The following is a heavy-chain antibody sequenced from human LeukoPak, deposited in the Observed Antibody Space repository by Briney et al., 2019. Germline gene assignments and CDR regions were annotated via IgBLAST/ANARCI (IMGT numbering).Heavy chain of an antibody. D-gene: IGHD2-15*01. CDR1: GVSLNRLY. Sequence: SETLSLPCSLSGVSLNRLYWSWIRQPAGKGLEWIGRVYSSGGTNYNPSLKSRVTLSVDTSKNQFSLKLSSVTAADTAVYYCARDGCSCALAYWGQGTMVAVSS. CDR3: ARDGCSCALAY. CDR2: VYSSGGT. V-gene: IGHV4-4*07. J-gene: IGHJ4*02.